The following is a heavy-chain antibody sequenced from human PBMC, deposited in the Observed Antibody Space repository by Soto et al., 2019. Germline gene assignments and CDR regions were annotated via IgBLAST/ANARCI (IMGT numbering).Heavy chain of an antibody. Sequence: QVQLVESGGGVVQPGRSLRLSYAASGFTFSNYGMHWVRQAPGKGLEWVAVITDDGIRKHYVDSVKGRFTISRDISRNTLYLQMDSLRDEDTAVYYCAKPDNSGSHHLDCWGQGTLVTVSS. CDR3: AKPDNSGSHHLDC. D-gene: IGHD1-26*01. CDR1: GFTFSNYG. V-gene: IGHV3-30*18. J-gene: IGHJ4*02. CDR2: ITDDGIRK.